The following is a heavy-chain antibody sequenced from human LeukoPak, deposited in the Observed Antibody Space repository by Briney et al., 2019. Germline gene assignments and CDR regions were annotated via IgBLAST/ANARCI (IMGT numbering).Heavy chain of an antibody. D-gene: IGHD3-10*01. CDR1: GGSISSGSYY. CDR2: IYYSGST. J-gene: IGHJ3*02. CDR3: ARDPGYGSGSSGGMYDAFDI. Sequence: SETLSLTCTVSGGSISSGSYYWSWIRQPPGKGLEWIGYIYYSGSTNYNPSLKSRVTISVDTSKNQFSLKLSSVTAADTAVYYCARDPGYGSGSSGGMYDAFDIWGQGTMVTVSS. V-gene: IGHV4-61*01.